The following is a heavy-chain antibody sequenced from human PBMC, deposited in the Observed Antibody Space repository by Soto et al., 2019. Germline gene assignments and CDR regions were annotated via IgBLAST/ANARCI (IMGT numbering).Heavy chain of an antibody. CDR1: GGSISSGGYY. Sequence: QVQLQESGPGLVKPSQTLSLTCTVSGGSISSGGYYWSWIRQHPGKGLEWIGYIYYSGSTYYNPSLKSRVTIPVDTSKNQFSLKLSSVTAADTAVYYCARERFGRGPIDYWGQGTLVTVSS. J-gene: IGHJ4*02. D-gene: IGHD3-10*01. CDR2: IYYSGST. CDR3: ARERFGRGPIDY. V-gene: IGHV4-31*03.